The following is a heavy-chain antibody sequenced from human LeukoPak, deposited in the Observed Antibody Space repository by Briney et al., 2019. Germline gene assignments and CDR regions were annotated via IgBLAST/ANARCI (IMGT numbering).Heavy chain of an antibody. J-gene: IGHJ3*02. V-gene: IGHV4-4*07. CDR3: ARGYYYDSLDAFNI. CDR1: GGSISNNY. Sequence: SETLSLTCTVSGGSISNNYWSWIRQSAGKGLEWIGRIYTSGSTNYNPSLKSRVTISVDKSKNQSSLKLSSVTAADTAVYYCARGYYYDSLDAFNIWGQGTMVTVSS. D-gene: IGHD3-22*01. CDR2: IYTSGST.